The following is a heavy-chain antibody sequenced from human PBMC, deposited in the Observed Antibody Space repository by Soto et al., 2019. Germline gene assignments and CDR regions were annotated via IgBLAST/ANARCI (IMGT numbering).Heavy chain of an antibody. Sequence: GESLKISCKGSGYIFATHWIGWVRQMPGKGLEWMAIIFPGDSYTTYSPSFQGQVTVSADQSISTVYLQWSSLKASDTAIYYCATLAGSGGYRDLYFDKRGQGTPVTI. CDR3: ATLAGSGGYRDLYFDK. CDR2: IFPGDSYT. J-gene: IGHJ4*02. CDR1: GYIFATHW. V-gene: IGHV5-51*01. D-gene: IGHD2-15*01.